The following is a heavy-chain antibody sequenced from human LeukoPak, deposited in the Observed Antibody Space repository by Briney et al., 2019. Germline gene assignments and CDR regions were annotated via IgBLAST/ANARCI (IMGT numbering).Heavy chain of an antibody. V-gene: IGHV3-21*01. Sequence: GGSLRLSCAASGFTFSSYSMNWVRQAPGKGLEWVSSISSSSSYIYYADSVKGRFTISRDNAKNSLYLQMNSLKAEDTAVYYCAVSKSDAPDYWGQGTLVTVSS. CDR2: ISSSSSYI. CDR3: AVSKSDAPDY. D-gene: IGHD2-21*02. CDR1: GFTFSSYS. J-gene: IGHJ4*02.